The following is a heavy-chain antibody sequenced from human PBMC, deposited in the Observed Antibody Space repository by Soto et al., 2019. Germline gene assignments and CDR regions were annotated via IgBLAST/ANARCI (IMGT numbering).Heavy chain of an antibody. CDR2: ITAYNSNT. V-gene: IGHV1-18*01. Sequence: ASVKVSCKASGYTFTDYGISWVRQAPGQGFEWMGWITAYNSNTKYAQKFQGRVTMTTDTSTSTVYMDLRSLTSDDTAVYYCARVWCNGDGRARVXYWAQRTLDPVSS. CDR3: ARVWCNGDGRARVXY. J-gene: IGHJ4*01. CDR1: GYTFTDYG. D-gene: IGHD2-8*02.